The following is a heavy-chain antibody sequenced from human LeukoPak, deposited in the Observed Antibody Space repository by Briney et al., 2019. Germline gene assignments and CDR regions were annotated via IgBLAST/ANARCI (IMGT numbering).Heavy chain of an antibody. CDR1: GFTFSSYW. CDR3: ANQGGGSGPYYFDY. D-gene: IGHD3-16*01. V-gene: IGHV3-7*03. CDR2: IKQDGSEK. J-gene: IGHJ4*02. Sequence: HAGGSLRLSCAASGFTFSSYWMSWVRRAPGKGLEWVANIKQDGSEKYYVDSVKGRFTISRDNAKNTLYLQMNSLRAEDTAVYYCANQGGGSGPYYFDYWGQGTLVTVSS.